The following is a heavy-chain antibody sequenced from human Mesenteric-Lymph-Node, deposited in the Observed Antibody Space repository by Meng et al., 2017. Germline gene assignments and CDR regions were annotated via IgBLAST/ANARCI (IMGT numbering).Heavy chain of an antibody. CDR3: AKVDRGWAWGDYGEGYFDY. V-gene: IGHV4-61*02. J-gene: IGHJ4*02. D-gene: IGHD4-17*01. Sequence: LRLSCTVSGGSISSGSYYWSWIRQPAGKGLEWIGRIYTSVSTNYKPSLKSRVTISVDTSKNQFSLKLSSVTAADTAVYYCAKVDRGWAWGDYGEGYFDYWGQGTLVTVSS. CDR2: IYTSVST. CDR1: GGSISSGSYY.